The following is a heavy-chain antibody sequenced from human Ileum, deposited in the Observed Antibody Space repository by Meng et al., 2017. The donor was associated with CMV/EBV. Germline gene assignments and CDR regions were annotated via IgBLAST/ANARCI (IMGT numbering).Heavy chain of an antibody. CDR1: EYFFLSYN. CDR3: AREVAGRLDP. V-gene: IGHV1-8*01. J-gene: IGHJ5*02. CDR2: MNPNTLNT. Sequence: KVSCKAAEYFFLSYNINWVRQATGQGLEWMGWMNPNTLNTAYAQRFEGRVTMTTNISLNTVYMELSRLRSEDTAVYYCAREVAGRLDPWGLGTLVTVSS.